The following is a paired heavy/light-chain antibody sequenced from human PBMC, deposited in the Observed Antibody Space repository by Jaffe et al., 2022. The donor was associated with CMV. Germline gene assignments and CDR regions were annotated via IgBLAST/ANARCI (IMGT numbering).Heavy chain of an antibody. V-gene: IGHV4-39*01. CDR2: VHYSGSA. CDR3: ARHVPTLTTPFDT. Sequence: QLQLQESGPGLVKPSETLSLTCSVSGGFVISSSYYWGWIRQPPGKGLEWIGSVHYSGSAFYNPSLKSRVTISVDTSKNQFSLRLSSVTAADTAVYFCARHVPTLTTPFDTWGQGTLVTVSS. CDR1: GGFVISSSYY. D-gene: IGHD4-4*01. J-gene: IGHJ5*02.
Light chain of an antibody. J-gene: IGLJ3*02. Sequence: SYVLTQPPSVSVAPGKTASITCGEKNIGTKNVHWYQQKPGQAPELIMSFDSDRPSGTPERFSGSNSGNTATLTINRVEAGDEADYYCQVWESSSDHAGVFGGGTKLTVL. CDR3: QVWESSSDHAGV. V-gene: IGLV3-21*01. CDR1: NIGTKN. CDR2: FDS.